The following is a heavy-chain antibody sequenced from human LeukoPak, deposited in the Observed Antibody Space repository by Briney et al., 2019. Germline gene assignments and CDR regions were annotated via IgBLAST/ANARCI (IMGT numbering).Heavy chain of an antibody. CDR1: GGSISSGSYY. J-gene: IGHJ6*03. CDR3: ARGGKVEWLLSGYYYMDV. CDR2: IYYSGST. Sequence: EASQTLSLTCTVSGGSISSGSYYWSWIRQPPGKGLEWIGYIYYSGSTNYHPSLNSRVTISVDTSKNQFSLKLSSVTAADTAVYYCARGGKVEWLLSGYYYMDVWGKGTTVTVSS. D-gene: IGHD3-3*01. V-gene: IGHV4-61*01.